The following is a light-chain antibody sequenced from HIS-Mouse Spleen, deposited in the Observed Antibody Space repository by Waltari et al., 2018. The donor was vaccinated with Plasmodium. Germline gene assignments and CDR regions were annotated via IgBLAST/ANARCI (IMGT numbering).Light chain of an antibody. CDR1: SHPVGRYNF. V-gene: IGLV2-8*01. Sequence: QSALTQPPSASGSPGQSVTIPCTGTSHPVGRYNFVPWYQQHPGKAPKLMIYEGSKRPSGVPDRFSGSKSGNTASLTVSGLQAEDEADYYCSSYAGSNNLVFGGGTKLTVL. J-gene: IGLJ2*01. CDR2: EGS. CDR3: SSYAGSNNLV.